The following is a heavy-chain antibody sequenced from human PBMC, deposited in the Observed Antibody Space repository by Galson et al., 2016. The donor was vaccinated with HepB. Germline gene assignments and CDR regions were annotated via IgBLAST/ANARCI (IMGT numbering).Heavy chain of an antibody. D-gene: IGHD6-25*01. V-gene: IGHV3-30*18. CDR2: ISYDGSDR. CDR3: TKDSSSAIWHL. CDR1: GFTFSRYG. Sequence: SLRLSCAASGFTFSRYGMQWVRQAPGKGLEWVSYISYDGSDRKYADSVKGRFTVSRDNSKYTLYLQMNSLRAEDAAVYYCTKDSSSAIWHLWGQGTLVTVS. J-gene: IGHJ4*02.